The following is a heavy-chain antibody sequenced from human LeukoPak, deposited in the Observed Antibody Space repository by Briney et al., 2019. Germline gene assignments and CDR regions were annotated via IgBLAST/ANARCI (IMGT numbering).Heavy chain of an antibody. CDR1: GGSISNYY. CDR3: ARMSRTYFDY. J-gene: IGHJ4*02. V-gene: IGHV4-59*01. CDR2: IYYSGST. Sequence: SGTLSLTCTVSGGSISNYYWNWIRQPPGKGLEWIGYIYYSGSTNYNPSLKSRVTISVDTSKNQFSLKLNSVTAADTAVYYCARMSRTYFDYWGQGTLVTVSS.